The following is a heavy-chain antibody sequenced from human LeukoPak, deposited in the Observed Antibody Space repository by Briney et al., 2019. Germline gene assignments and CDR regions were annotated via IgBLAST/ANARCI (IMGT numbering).Heavy chain of an antibody. CDR2: ISHGGKT. CDR1: GGSFRGYY. Sequence: SETLSLTCSVYGGSFRGYYWIWIRQSPGMGLQWIGEISHGGKTNYNPSLESRLTMSVDTSKNQFSLKLRSVTAADTAVYYCARGSGVWGSCRLLYWGQGTLVTVSS. D-gene: IGHD3-16*02. J-gene: IGHJ4*02. CDR3: ARGSGVWGSCRLLY. V-gene: IGHV4-34*10.